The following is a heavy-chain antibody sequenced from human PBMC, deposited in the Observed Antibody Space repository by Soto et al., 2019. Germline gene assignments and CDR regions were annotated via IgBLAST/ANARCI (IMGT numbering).Heavy chain of an antibody. CDR1: GGSISMGGYY. V-gene: IGHV4-31*03. CDR3: ARSKGPGRARDWFDR. D-gene: IGHD3-10*01. CDR2: IYYNGRT. J-gene: IGHJ5*02. Sequence: QVQLRESGPGLVRPSQTLSLTCSVSGGSISMGGYYWTWIRQHPGKGLEWIGYIYYNGRTNYNPSLKSRLSMSVDTSKNQFSLNLKSLTVADTAVYYCARSKGPGRARDWFDRWGQGTLVTVSS.